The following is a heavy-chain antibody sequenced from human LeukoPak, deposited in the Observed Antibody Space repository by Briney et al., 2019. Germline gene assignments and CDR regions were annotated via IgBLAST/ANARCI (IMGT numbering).Heavy chain of an antibody. V-gene: IGHV3-23*01. J-gene: IGHJ4*02. CDR2: ISGSGGST. Sequence: GGSLRLSCAASGFTFSSYAMSWVRQAPGKGLEWDSAISGSGGSTYYADSMKGRFTISRDNSKNTLYLQMNSLRAEDTAVYYCAKDFEDIVVVPAAPDYWGQGTLVTVSS. CDR1: GFTFSSYA. CDR3: AKDFEDIVVVPAAPDY. D-gene: IGHD2-2*01.